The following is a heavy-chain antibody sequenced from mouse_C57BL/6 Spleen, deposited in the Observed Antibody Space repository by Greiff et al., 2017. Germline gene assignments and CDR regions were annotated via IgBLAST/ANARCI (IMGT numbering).Heavy chain of an antibody. Sequence: QVQLKESGAELVRPGTSVKVSCKASGYAFTNYLIEWVKQRPGQGLEWIGVINPGSGGTNSNEKFKGKATLTADKSSSTAYMQLSRLTSEDSAVYFCARSAYLDSNDVNYFDYWGQGTTLTVSS. CDR2: INPGSGGT. J-gene: IGHJ2*01. CDR3: ARSAYLDSNDVNYFDY. CDR1: GYAFTNYL. D-gene: IGHD2-12*01. V-gene: IGHV1-54*01.